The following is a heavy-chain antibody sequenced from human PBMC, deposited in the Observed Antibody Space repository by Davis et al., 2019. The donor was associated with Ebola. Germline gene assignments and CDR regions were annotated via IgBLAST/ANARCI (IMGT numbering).Heavy chain of an antibody. CDR1: GFTFSDYS. Sequence: LSLTCAASGFTFSDYSMSWVRQAPGKGLEWVSSINTGSNYIFYLDSVKGRFTISRDNSKNTLYLQMNSLRAEDTAVYYCAKDPQADYGGNSYYFDYWGQGTLVTVSS. CDR3: AKDPQADYGGNSYYFDY. D-gene: IGHD4-23*01. V-gene: IGHV3-21*01. CDR2: INTGSNYI. J-gene: IGHJ4*02.